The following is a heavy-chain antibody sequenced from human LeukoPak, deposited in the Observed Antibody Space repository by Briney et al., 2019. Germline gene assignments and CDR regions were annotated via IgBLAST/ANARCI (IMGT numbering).Heavy chain of an antibody. Sequence: SETLSLSCTVSGGSISSYYWSWIRQPPGKGLEWIGYIYYSGSTNYNPSLKSRVTISEDTSKNQFSLKLSSVTAADTAVYYCARSYHDFWSGYQNMDVWGKGTTVTISS. D-gene: IGHD3-3*01. CDR3: ARSYHDFWSGYQNMDV. J-gene: IGHJ6*03. V-gene: IGHV4-59*12. CDR1: GGSISSYY. CDR2: IYYSGST.